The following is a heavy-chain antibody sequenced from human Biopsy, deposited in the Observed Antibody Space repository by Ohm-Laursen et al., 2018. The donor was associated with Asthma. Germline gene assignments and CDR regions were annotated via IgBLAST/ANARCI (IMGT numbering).Heavy chain of an antibody. D-gene: IGHD5-18*01. CDR3: ARFKRGYSYGYAGVFDY. J-gene: IGHJ4*02. CDR1: GYTFTSYY. CDR2: INPSGGST. V-gene: IGHV1-46*01. Sequence: ASVKVSCKASGYTFTSYYMHWVRQAPGQGLEWMGIINPSGGSTSYAQKFQGRVTMTRDTSTSTVYTELSSLRSEDTAVYYCARFKRGYSYGYAGVFDYWGQGTLVTVSS.